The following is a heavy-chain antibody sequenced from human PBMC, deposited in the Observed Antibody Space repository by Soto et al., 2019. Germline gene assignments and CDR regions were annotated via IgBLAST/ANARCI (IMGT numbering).Heavy chain of an antibody. V-gene: IGHV3-66*01. J-gene: IGHJ3*02. Sequence: EVQLVESGGGLVQPGGSLRLSCAASGFTVSSNYMSWVRQAPGKGLEWVSVIYSGGSTYYADSVKGRFTISRDNSKNTLYLQMNSLRAEDTAVYYCARIGREGYSQTGAFDIWGQGTMVTVSS. CDR1: GFTVSSNY. D-gene: IGHD2-15*01. CDR2: IYSGGST. CDR3: ARIGREGYSQTGAFDI.